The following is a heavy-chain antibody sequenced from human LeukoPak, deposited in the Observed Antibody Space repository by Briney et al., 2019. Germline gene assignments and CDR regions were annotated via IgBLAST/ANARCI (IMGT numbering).Heavy chain of an antibody. V-gene: IGHV4-30-2*01. CDR3: AREGYCSSTSCYNFDY. D-gene: IGHD2-2*01. CDR2: IYHSGST. J-gene: IGHJ4*02. Sequence: PSQTLSLTCTVSGGSISSGGYYWSWIRQPPGKGLEWIGYIYHSGSTYYNPSLKSRVTISVDRSKNQFSLKLSSVTAADTAVYYCAREGYCSSTSCYNFDYWGQGTLVTVSS. CDR1: GGSISSGGYY.